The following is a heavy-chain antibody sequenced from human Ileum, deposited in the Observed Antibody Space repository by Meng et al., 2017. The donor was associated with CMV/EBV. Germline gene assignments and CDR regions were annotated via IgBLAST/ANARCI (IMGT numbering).Heavy chain of an antibody. CDR2: IWYDGSNK. D-gene: IGHD4-11*01. Sequence: FTFSREGMHGVRQAPGKGLEWVAVIWYDGSNKYYADSVKGRFTISRDNSKNTLYLQMNSLRAEDTAGYYCATGGTTVTSIWDNWFDPWGQGTLVTVSS. CDR1: FTFSREG. V-gene: IGHV3-33*01. J-gene: IGHJ5*02. CDR3: ATGGTTVTSIWDNWFDP.